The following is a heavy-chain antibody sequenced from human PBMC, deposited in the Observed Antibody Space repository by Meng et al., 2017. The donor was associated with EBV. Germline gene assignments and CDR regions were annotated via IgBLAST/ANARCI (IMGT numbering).Heavy chain of an antibody. D-gene: IGHD6-19*01. J-gene: IGHJ5*02. V-gene: IGHV1-69*06. CDR1: GDIFTNLA. CDR3: ARDGIAVPGGSNWFDP. CDR2: FLPILGAA. Sequence: QVQLVQSGAEVKKPXSSVKVACXASGDIFTNLAFTWVRQVPGKGLEWMGGFLPILGAANYAQKFQGRLTITADKSTTTAFMELRSLRVDDTAVYFCARDGIAVPGGSNWFDPWGQGTLVTVSS.